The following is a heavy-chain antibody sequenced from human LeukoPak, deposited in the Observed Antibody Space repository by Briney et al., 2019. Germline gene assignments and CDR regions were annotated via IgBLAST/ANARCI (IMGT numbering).Heavy chain of an antibody. Sequence: PSETLSLTCAVYGGSFSGYYWSWIRQPPGKGREWIGEINHSGSTNYNPSLKSRVTISVDTSKNQFSLKLSSVTAADTAVYYCARDGWGSRGGYSSSWYIYWGQGTLVTVSS. J-gene: IGHJ4*02. CDR1: GGSFSGYY. CDR3: ARDGWGSRGGYSSSWYIY. D-gene: IGHD6-13*01. V-gene: IGHV4-34*01. CDR2: INHSGST.